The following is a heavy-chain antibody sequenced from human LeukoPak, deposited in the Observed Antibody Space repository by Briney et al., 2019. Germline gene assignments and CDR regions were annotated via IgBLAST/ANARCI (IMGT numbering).Heavy chain of an antibody. V-gene: IGHV4-34*01. CDR1: GGSFSGYY. Sequence: SETLSLTCAVYGGSFSGYYWSWLRQPPGKGLEWIGEINHSGSTNYNPSLKSRVTISVDTSKNQFSLKLSSVTAADTAVYYCARGGAYCGGDCYLTYNWFDPWGQGTLVTVSS. D-gene: IGHD2-21*02. J-gene: IGHJ5*02. CDR2: INHSGST. CDR3: ARGGAYCGGDCYLTYNWFDP.